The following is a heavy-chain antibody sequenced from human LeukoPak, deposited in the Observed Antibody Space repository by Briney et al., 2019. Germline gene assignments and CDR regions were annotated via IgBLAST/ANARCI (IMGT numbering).Heavy chain of an antibody. CDR2: IYYSGST. V-gene: IGHV4-39*07. J-gene: IGHJ3*02. Sequence: PSETLSLTCTVSGGSISSSSYYWGWIRQPPGKGLEWIGSIYYSGSTYYNPSLKSRVIISVDTSKNQFSLKLSSVTAADTAVYYCARARADYDILTGYNIDAFDIWGQGTMVTVSS. CDR1: GGSISSSSYY. D-gene: IGHD3-9*01. CDR3: ARARADYDILTGYNIDAFDI.